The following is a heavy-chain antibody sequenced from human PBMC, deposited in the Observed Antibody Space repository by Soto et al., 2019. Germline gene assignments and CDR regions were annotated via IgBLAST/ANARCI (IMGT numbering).Heavy chain of an antibody. CDR2: INHSGST. Sequence: SETLSLTCAVYGGSFSGYYWSWIRQPPGKGLEWIGEINHSGSTNYNPSLKSRVTISVDTSKTQFSLKLSSVTAADTAVYYCARGGSLVGATHYYYYYGMDVWGQGTTVTVSS. CDR1: GGSFSGYY. J-gene: IGHJ6*02. D-gene: IGHD1-26*01. CDR3: ARGGSLVGATHYYYYYGMDV. V-gene: IGHV4-34*01.